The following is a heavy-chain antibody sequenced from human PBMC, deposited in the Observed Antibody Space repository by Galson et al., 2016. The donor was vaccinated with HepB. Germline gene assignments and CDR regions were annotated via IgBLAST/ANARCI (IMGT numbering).Heavy chain of an antibody. CDR2: INESGDT. CDR1: GVSFSGYS. Sequence: ETLSLTCAVYGVSFSGYSWSWIRQSPGKGLEWIGEINESGDTKYNPSLKSRVTISLDAAKNQFSLKLNSVTAADTAVYFCARREGVHYSDRSDLADDAFNIWGQGTMVTVSS. CDR3: ARREGVHYSDRSDLADDAFNI. J-gene: IGHJ3*02. D-gene: IGHD3-22*01. V-gene: IGHV4-34*01.